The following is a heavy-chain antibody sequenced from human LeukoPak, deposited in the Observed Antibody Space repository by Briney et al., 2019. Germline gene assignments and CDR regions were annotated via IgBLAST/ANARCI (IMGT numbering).Heavy chain of an antibody. CDR3: ARRRATFDSSGYYPFDDAFDI. CDR2: IYYSGST. J-gene: IGHJ3*02. D-gene: IGHD3-22*01. Sequence: SETLSLTCTVSGGSISSSSYYWGWIRQPPGKGLEWIGSIYYSGSTYYNPSLKSRVTISVDTSKNQFSLKLSSVTAADTAVYYCARRRATFDSSGYYPFDDAFDIWGQGTMVTVSS. V-gene: IGHV4-39*07. CDR1: GGSISSSSYY.